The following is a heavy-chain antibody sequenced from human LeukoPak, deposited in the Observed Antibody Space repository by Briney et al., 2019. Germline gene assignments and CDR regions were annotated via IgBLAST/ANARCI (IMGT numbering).Heavy chain of an antibody. Sequence: GGSLRLSCLPSVFSLRRYGMHWVRQAPGKGREWAAVISYDGCDKFYAGSVKGRFTISRDSSKYPLYLQMNSLRPEDTAVYYCARARPSMWIDYWGQGTLVTVSS. CDR1: VFSLRRYG. D-gene: IGHD2/OR15-2a*01. CDR3: ARARPSMWIDY. J-gene: IGHJ4*02. CDR2: ISYDGCDK. V-gene: IGHV3-30*19.